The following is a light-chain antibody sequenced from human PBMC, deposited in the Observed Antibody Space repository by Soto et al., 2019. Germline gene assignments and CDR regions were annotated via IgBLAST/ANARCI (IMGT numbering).Light chain of an antibody. J-gene: IGLJ1*01. CDR3: CSYAGSSTSV. CDR1: SIVVGSYNL. V-gene: IGLV2-23*01. CDR2: EGS. Sequence: LTQPASVSGSPGQSITISCTGTSIVVGSYNLVSWYQQHPGKAPKLMIYEGSKRPSGVSNRFSGSKSGNTASLTISGLQAEDEADYYCCSYAGSSTSVFGTGTKVTVL.